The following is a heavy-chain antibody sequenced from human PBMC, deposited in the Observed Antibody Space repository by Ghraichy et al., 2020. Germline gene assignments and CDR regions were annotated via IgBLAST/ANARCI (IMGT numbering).Heavy chain of an antibody. D-gene: IGHD1-26*01. J-gene: IGHJ4*02. CDR3: ARENLSGSYLDY. CDR2: IKSSGSSI. Sequence: LSLTCAASGFTFSSHSMNWVRQAPGKGLEWISYIKSSGSSIYYADSVKGRFTISRDNANNALYLQMNGLRDDDTAVYFCARENLSGSYLDYWGQGTLVTVSS. CDR1: GFTFSSHS. V-gene: IGHV3-48*02.